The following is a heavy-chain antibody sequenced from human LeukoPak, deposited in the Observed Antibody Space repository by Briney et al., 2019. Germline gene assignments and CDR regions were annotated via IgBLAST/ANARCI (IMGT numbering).Heavy chain of an antibody. Sequence: SETLSLTCAVYGGSFSGYYWSWIRQPPGKGLEWIGEINHSGSTNYNPSLKNRVTISVDTSKNQFSLKLSSVTAADTAVYYCARGRLRFLGFDPWGQGTLVTVSS. J-gene: IGHJ5*02. CDR1: GGSFSGYY. D-gene: IGHD3-3*01. V-gene: IGHV4-34*01. CDR2: INHSGST. CDR3: ARGRLRFLGFDP.